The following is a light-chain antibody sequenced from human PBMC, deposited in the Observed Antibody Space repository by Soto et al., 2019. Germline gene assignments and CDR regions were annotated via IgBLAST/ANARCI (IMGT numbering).Light chain of an antibody. CDR2: GAS. Sequence: EIVLTQSPGTLSLSPGGRATPSCRASQSVSSSYLAWYQQKPGQAPRLLIYGASSRATGIPDRFSGSGSGTDFTLTISRLEPEDFAVYYCQQYGSSPWTFGQGTKVDI. CDR1: QSVSSSY. J-gene: IGKJ1*01. V-gene: IGKV3-20*01. CDR3: QQYGSSPWT.